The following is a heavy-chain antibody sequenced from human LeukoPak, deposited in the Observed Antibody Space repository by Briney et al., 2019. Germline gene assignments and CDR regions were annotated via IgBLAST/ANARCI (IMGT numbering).Heavy chain of an antibody. CDR3: ARRSKYSYYYYYYMDV. Sequence: ASVKVSCKASGGTFSSYAISWVRQAPGQGLEWMGWISAYNGNTNYAQKLQGRVTMTTDTSTSTAYMELRSLRSDDTAVYYCARRSKYSYYYYYYMDVWGKGTTVTVSS. CDR1: GGTFSSYA. D-gene: IGHD6-6*01. J-gene: IGHJ6*03. CDR2: ISAYNGNT. V-gene: IGHV1-18*01.